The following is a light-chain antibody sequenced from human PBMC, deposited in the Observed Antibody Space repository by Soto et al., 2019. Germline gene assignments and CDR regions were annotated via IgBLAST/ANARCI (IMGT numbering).Light chain of an antibody. Sequence: EIVLTQSPGTLSLSPGGRATLSCRASQSVSSSYLAWYQQKTGQAPRLLIYGASSRATGIPDRFSGSGSGTDVTLTISRLEPEDCAVYYCQQYGSSPRITVGQGTRLEIK. J-gene: IGKJ5*01. V-gene: IGKV3-20*01. CDR2: GAS. CDR1: QSVSSSY. CDR3: QQYGSSPRIT.